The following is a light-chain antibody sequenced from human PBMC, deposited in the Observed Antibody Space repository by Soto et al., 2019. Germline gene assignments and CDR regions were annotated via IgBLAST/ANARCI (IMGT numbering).Light chain of an antibody. V-gene: IGLV2-11*01. Sequence: QSVLTQPRSVSESPGQSVTISCTGTSSDVGAYDYVSWYQQHPGKAPQLMIYDVTKRPSGVPHRFSGSRSGNTASLTISGLQGEDDADYYCCSYAGSYTWVFGGGTKLTVL. CDR3: CSYAGSYTWV. J-gene: IGLJ2*01. CDR1: SSDVGAYDY. CDR2: DVT.